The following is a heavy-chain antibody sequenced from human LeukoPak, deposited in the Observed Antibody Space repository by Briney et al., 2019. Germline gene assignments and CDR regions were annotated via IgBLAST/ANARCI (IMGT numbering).Heavy chain of an antibody. Sequence: GGSLRLSCAASGFTFSDYALGWVRQAPGRGLEWVATLSGSGAGTYYSDSVQGRFTISRDDSKNTVYLQMNSLRAEDTAVYYCARDITSGWFTGFDYWGQGTLVTVSS. V-gene: IGHV3-23*01. J-gene: IGHJ4*02. CDR3: ARDITSGWFTGFDY. D-gene: IGHD6-19*01. CDR2: LSGSGAGT. CDR1: GFTFSDYA.